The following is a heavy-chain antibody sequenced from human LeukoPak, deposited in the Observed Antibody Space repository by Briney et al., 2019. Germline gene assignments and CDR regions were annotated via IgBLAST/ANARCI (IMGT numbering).Heavy chain of an antibody. D-gene: IGHD3-16*02. Sequence: GGSLRLSCAASGFTFSSYGMSWFRQAPGKGLEWVSAISGSGGSTYYADSVKGRSTISRDNSKNTLYLQMNSLRAEDTAVYYCAKEIDYVWGSYRYFFAFDIWGEGTMVTVSS. CDR2: ISGSGGST. CDR1: GFTFSSYG. J-gene: IGHJ3*02. CDR3: AKEIDYVWGSYRYFFAFDI. V-gene: IGHV3-23*01.